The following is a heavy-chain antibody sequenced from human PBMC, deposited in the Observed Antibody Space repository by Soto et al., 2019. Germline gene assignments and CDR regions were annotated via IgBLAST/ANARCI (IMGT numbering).Heavy chain of an antibody. CDR2: IIPIIGVT. D-gene: IGHD3-16*01. Sequence: QVPLVQSGAEVKRPGSSVKVSCESSGDTFNSYVISWVRRAPGQGLEWMGGIIPIIGVTHYAQKFQGRVTISALSSTGTAYMELTNLGFEDTALYYCARESLGAKGADHWGQGTLVTVSS. CDR3: ARESLGAKGADH. V-gene: IGHV1-69*17. CDR1: GDTFNSYV. J-gene: IGHJ4*02.